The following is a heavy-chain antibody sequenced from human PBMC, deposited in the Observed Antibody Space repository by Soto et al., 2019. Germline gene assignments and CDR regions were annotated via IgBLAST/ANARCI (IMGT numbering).Heavy chain of an antibody. V-gene: IGHV4-34*01. CDR1: RGSFRGYY. J-gene: IGHJ5*02. Sequence: PSETLSLTCTVFRGSFRGYYCSWMRQPPGKGLEWIGEINQSGSTDSNPSLKSRVTISVDTSKNQFSLKLSSVTAADTAVYYCARAPAHYYDSSGYYYIWFDPWGQGTLVTVSS. CDR2: INQSGST. D-gene: IGHD3-22*01. CDR3: ARAPAHYYDSSGYYYIWFDP.